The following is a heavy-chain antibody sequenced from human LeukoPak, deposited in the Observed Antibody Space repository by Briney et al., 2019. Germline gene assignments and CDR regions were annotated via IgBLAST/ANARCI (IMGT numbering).Heavy chain of an antibody. CDR3: ARDRRAHGY. CDR2: IKEYGSEK. CDR1: GFTFSSFW. J-gene: IGHJ4*02. V-gene: IGHV3-7*03. Sequence: GGSLRLSCEASGFTFSSFWMTWVLQAPGKGPEGVANIKEYGSEKYYVDSVKGRFTISRDNAKNSLYLQMNSLRAEDTAVYYCARDRRAHGYWGQGTLVTVSS.